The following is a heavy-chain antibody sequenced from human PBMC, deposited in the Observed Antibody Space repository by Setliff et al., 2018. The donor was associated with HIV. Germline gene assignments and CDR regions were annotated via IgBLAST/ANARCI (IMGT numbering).Heavy chain of an antibody. CDR1: GFPFSNYA. CDR3: ARGGGPEPESKLFDY. Sequence: PGGSLRLSCGVSGFPFSNYAMHWVRQAPGKGLEWVAIISDDGSDKHFADSLKGRFTISRDNSKNTMYLQMNSLKIEDTAIYYCARGGGPEPESKLFDYWGQGTLV. CDR2: ISDDGSDK. J-gene: IGHJ4*02. D-gene: IGHD1-26*01. V-gene: IGHV3-30*04.